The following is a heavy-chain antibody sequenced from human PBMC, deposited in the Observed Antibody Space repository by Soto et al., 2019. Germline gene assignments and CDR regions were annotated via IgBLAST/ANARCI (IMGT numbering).Heavy chain of an antibody. D-gene: IGHD3-10*01. CDR1: GGSISSSSYY. CDR3: ARGGITMGRSGMDV. Sequence: QLQLQESGPGLVKPSETLSLTCTVSGGSISSSSYYWGWIRQPPGKGLEWIGSIYYSGSTNYSPSFQGLVTMSADEPISPAYLPGSSLKAADTAMYYGARGGITMGRSGMDVWGQGTTVTVSS. V-gene: IGHV4-39*07. J-gene: IGHJ6*02. CDR2: IYYSGST.